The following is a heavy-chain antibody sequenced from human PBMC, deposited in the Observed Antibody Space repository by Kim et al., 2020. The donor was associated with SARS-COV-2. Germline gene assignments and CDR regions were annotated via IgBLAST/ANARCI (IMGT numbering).Heavy chain of an antibody. V-gene: IGHV3-23*01. D-gene: IGHD5-12*01. CDR3: ARRLRMGYPPGSY. CDR1: GFTFSSYA. J-gene: IGHJ4*02. CDR2: ISGSGGST. Sequence: GGSLRLSCAASGFTFSSYAMSWVRQAPGKGLEWVSAISGSGGSTYYADSAKGRFTISRDNSKNTLYLQMNSLRAEDTAVYYCARRLRMGYPPGSYWGQGTLVTVSS.